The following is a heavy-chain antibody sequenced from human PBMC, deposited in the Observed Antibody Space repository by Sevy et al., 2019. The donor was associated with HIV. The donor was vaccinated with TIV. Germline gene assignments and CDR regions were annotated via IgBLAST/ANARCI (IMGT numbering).Heavy chain of an antibody. D-gene: IGHD5-18*01. CDR1: GGSIRSYY. CDR3: ARSFPQLALVAFDI. Sequence: SETLSLTCTVSGGSIRSYYWSWIRQPAGKGLEWIGRIYTSGSTNYNPSLKSRVTMSVDTSKNQFSLKLSSVTAADTAVYYCARSFPQLALVAFDIWGQGTMVTVSS. J-gene: IGHJ3*02. V-gene: IGHV4-4*07. CDR2: IYTSGST.